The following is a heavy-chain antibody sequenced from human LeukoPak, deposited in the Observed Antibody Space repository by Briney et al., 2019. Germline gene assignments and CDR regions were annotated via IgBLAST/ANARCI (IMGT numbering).Heavy chain of an antibody. J-gene: IGHJ4*02. CDR1: GGTFSSYA. V-gene: IGHV1-69*05. D-gene: IGHD3-22*01. Sequence: SVKVTCKASGGTFSSYAISWVRQAPGQGLEWMGRIIPIFGTANYAQKFQGKVTITTDESTSTAYMELSSLRSEDTAVYYCAREKYYYDSSGYYYPHFDYWGQGTLVTVSS. CDR2: IIPIFGTA. CDR3: AREKYYYDSSGYYYPHFDY.